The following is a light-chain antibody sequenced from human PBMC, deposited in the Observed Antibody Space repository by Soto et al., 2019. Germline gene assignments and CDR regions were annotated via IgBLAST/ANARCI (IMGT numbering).Light chain of an antibody. J-gene: IGKJ1*01. Sequence: EIVMTQPPATLTVSPGERVTLSCRARQSVGSNLAWYQQKPGQAPRLLIYGASTRATGIPARFSGSGSETEFTLTISSLQAEDSAVYFCQQYNNWPTWTFGQGTKWIS. V-gene: IGKV3-15*01. CDR1: QSVGSN. CDR2: GAS. CDR3: QQYNNWPTWT.